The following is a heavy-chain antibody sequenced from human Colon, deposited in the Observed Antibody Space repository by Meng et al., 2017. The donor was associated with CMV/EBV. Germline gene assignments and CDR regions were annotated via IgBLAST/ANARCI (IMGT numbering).Heavy chain of an antibody. J-gene: IGHJ5*02. CDR3: ASNYDTGDWFDP. V-gene: IGHV4-59*01. Sequence: GSLRLSCTVSGDSIRKYYWSWIRQTPGKGLEWIGCIYYGGSTDYNPSLRSRVTLSVDTSKSQVSLKLTSVTAADSAMYYCASNYDTGDWFDPWGQEIPVTVSS. D-gene: IGHD3-22*01. CDR1: GDSIRKYY. CDR2: IYYGGST.